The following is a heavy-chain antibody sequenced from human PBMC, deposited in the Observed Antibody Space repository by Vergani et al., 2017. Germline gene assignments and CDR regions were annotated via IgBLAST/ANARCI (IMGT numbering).Heavy chain of an antibody. CDR3: ARSPSGTTIVY. J-gene: IGHJ4*02. V-gene: IGHV3-23*01. D-gene: IGHD2/OR15-2a*01. CDR1: GFTFSSYA. Sequence: EVQLLESGEGLVQPGGSLRLSCAASGFTFSSYAMSWVRQAPGKGLEWVSAISGSGGSTYYADSVKGRFTISRDNSKNTLYLQMNSLRAEDTAVYYCARSPSGTTIVYWGQGTLVTVSS. CDR2: ISGSGGST.